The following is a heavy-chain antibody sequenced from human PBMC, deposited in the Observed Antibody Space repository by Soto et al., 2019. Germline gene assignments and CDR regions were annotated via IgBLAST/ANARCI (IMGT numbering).Heavy chain of an antibody. D-gene: IGHD3-3*01. CDR1: GYTFTGYY. Sequence: ASVKVTCKASGYTFTGYYMHWVRQAPGQGLELMGWISAYDGKTNYAEKFQGRVTMTTDASTSTAYMELRSLRSDDTAVHYCARDPHEYWTSYWFDPWGQGTLVTVSS. CDR3: ARDPHEYWTSYWFDP. CDR2: ISAYDGKT. V-gene: IGHV1-18*04. J-gene: IGHJ5*02.